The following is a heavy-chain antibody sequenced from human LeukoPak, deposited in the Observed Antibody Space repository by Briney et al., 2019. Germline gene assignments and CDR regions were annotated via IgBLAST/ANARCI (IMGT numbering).Heavy chain of an antibody. CDR2: VSYSGTT. D-gene: IGHD5-18*01. V-gene: IGHV4-59*01. CDR3: ARSGYSYDSAVYWNFDL. Sequence: PSETLSLTCTVSGGSISSYYWTWIRQPPGKGLERIGYVSYSGTTKYNPSLKSRVTMSVDMSKNRLSLRLTSVTAADTAVYYCARSGYSYDSAVYWNFDLWGRGTLVTVSS. J-gene: IGHJ2*01. CDR1: GGSISSYY.